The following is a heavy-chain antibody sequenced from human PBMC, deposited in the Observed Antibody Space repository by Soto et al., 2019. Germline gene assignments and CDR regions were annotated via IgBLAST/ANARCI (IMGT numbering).Heavy chain of an antibody. J-gene: IGHJ4*02. Sequence: PGGSLRLSCAASGFTFTGFAVHWVRQAPGKGLEWVAVISYDGRNSHYADSVKGRLTISRDNSKNTVFLQMNSLTTEDTAVYYCEKDRYFDSYYFDSWGQGTRVTVSS. CDR2: ISYDGRNS. CDR1: GFTFTGFA. V-gene: IGHV3-30*04. D-gene: IGHD3-9*01. CDR3: EKDRYFDSYYFDS.